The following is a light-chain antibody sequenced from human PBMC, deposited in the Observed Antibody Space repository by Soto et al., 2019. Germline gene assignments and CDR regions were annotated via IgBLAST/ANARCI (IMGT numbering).Light chain of an antibody. V-gene: IGLV1-44*01. Sequence: QSVLTQPPSASGTPGQRVTISCSGDTSNIGANTVNWYQQVPGAAPKLLLFHNDRLPSGGVTDRVSGSKSGTSDSLAISGLRSEEEADYYCEAWDERLNGPLFGGGTKLNVL. J-gene: IGLJ2*01. CDR3: EAWDERLNGPL. CDR2: HND. CDR1: TSNIGANT.